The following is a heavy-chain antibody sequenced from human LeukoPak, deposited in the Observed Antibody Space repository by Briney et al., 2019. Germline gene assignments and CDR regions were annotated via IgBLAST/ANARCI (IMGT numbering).Heavy chain of an antibody. J-gene: IGHJ4*02. V-gene: IGHV3-49*04. D-gene: IGHD3-9*01. Sequence: GGSLRLSCTASGFTFGDYAMSWVRQAPGKGLEWVGVIRSKGYGGTTEYAASVKGRFTISRDDSKGIALLQMNSLKTEDTAVYYCTRGGFRNYDILTDFDYWGQGTLVTVSS. CDR2: IRSKGYGGTT. CDR1: GFTFGDYA. CDR3: TRGGFRNYDILTDFDY.